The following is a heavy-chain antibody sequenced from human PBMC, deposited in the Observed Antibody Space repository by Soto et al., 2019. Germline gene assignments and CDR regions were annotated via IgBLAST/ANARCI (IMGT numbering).Heavy chain of an antibody. V-gene: IGHV3-20*04. CDR1: GFTFDDYG. CDR3: ARGSHYYGDYSRVTEDNYGMDV. CDR2: INWNGGST. Sequence: EVQLVESGGGVVRPGGSLRLSCAASGFTFDDYGMSWVRQAPGKGLEWVSGINWNGGSTGYADSVKGRFTISRDNAKNSLCLQMISLRAEETALYYCARGSHYYGDYSRVTEDNYGMDVWGQGPTVTVSS. J-gene: IGHJ6*02. D-gene: IGHD4-17*01.